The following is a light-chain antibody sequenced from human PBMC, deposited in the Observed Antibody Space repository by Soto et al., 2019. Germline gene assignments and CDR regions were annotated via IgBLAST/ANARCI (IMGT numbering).Light chain of an antibody. CDR2: EVS. CDR3: SSYAGSYTLI. Sequence: QSVLTQPASVSGSPGQSITISCTGTSSDVGGYSYVSWYQQHPGKTPKLMIYEVSNRPSGVSHRFSGSKSGNTASLTISGLQTEDEADYYCSSYAGSYTLIFGGGTKLTVL. V-gene: IGLV2-14*01. J-gene: IGLJ2*01. CDR1: SSDVGGYSY.